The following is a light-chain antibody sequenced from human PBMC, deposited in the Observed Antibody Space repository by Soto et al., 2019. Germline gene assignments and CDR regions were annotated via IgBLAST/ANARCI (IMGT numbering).Light chain of an antibody. CDR3: QQYNNWPPIT. Sequence: EIVLTHSPGTLSLSPGEVATLSCRASQSVSSNLAWYQQKPGQAPRLLIYGASTRATGIPARFSGSGSGTEFTLTISSLQSEDFAVYYCQQYNNWPPITFGQGTRLEI. CDR1: QSVSSN. J-gene: IGKJ5*01. CDR2: GAS. V-gene: IGKV3-15*01.